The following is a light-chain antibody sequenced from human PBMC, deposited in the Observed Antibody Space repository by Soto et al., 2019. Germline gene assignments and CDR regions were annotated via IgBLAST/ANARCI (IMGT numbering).Light chain of an antibody. V-gene: IGLV2-23*02. CDR3: CSYAGTTTSYV. Sequence: QSVLTQPPSVSGSPGQSITISCTGTSSDFGSYNLVSWYQQHPGKAPKLMIYEVTKRPSGVSNRFSGSKSGNTASLTISGLQAEDEADYSCCSYAGTTTSYVFGPGTKVTVL. CDR2: EVT. J-gene: IGLJ1*01. CDR1: SSDFGSYNL.